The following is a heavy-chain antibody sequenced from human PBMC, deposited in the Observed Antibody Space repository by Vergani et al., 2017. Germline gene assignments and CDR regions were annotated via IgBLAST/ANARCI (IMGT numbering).Heavy chain of an antibody. CDR2: IWYDGSKE. V-gene: IGHV3-33*01. Sequence: QVQLEESGGGVVQPGRSLRLSCAGSGFTLSSHAMHWVRQAPGKGLEWVAFIWYDGSKEYYADSVKGRFTISRDNSKNTLYLQMNNLRAADTAVYYCARSGYCANGVCYMTYYYYMDVWVKGTAVTVSS. CDR1: GFTLSSHA. CDR3: ARSGYCANGVCYMTYYYYMDV. J-gene: IGHJ6*03. D-gene: IGHD2-8*01.